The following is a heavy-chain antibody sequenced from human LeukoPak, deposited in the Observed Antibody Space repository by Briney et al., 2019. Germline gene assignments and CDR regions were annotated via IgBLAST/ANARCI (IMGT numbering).Heavy chain of an antibody. J-gene: IGHJ4*02. Sequence: SETLSLTCTVSGGSISSYYWSWIRQPPGKGLEWIGYIYYSGSTNYNPFLKSRVTISVDTSKNQFSLKLSSVTAADTAVYYCAREWGNYYYDSSGYFDYWGQGTLVTVSS. V-gene: IGHV4-59*01. CDR3: AREWGNYYYDSSGYFDY. CDR2: IYYSGST. D-gene: IGHD3-22*01. CDR1: GGSISSYY.